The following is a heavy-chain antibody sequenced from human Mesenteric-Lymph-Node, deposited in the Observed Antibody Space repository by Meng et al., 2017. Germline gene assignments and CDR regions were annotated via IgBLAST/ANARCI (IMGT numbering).Heavy chain of an antibody. J-gene: IGHJ4*02. V-gene: IGHV4-34*12. CDR2: LFYSGST. D-gene: IGHD4-17*01. CDR3: GRQYGDYRGTLDY. Sequence: QVQLQQWGAGLLKPSGTLSLTCAVYGGSFSGYYWSWIRQPPGKGLEWIGSLFYSGSTYYNPSLKSRLTMSVDTSNNQFSLKLSSVTAADTAVYYCGRQYGDYRGTLDYWGQGTLVTVSS. CDR1: GGSFSGYY.